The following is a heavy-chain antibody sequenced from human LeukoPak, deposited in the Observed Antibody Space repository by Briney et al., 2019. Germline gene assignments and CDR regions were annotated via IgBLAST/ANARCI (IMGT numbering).Heavy chain of an antibody. D-gene: IGHD6-19*01. CDR2: ISAYNGNT. Sequence: VKVSCKASGYTFTSYGISWVRQAPGQGLEWMGWISAYNGNTNYAQKLQGRVTMTTDTSTSTAYMELRSLRSDDTAVYYCARVLFYSSGNKSNRVDYWGQGTLVTVSS. CDR3: ARVLFYSSGNKSNRVDY. V-gene: IGHV1-18*01. CDR1: GYTFTSYG. J-gene: IGHJ4*02.